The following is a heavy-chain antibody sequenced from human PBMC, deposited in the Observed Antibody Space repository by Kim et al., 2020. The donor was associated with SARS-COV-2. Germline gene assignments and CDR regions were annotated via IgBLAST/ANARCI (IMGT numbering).Heavy chain of an antibody. CDR1: GFTFNIYA. Sequence: GGSLRLSCAASGFTFNIYAMHWVRQAPGKGLEWVALISNDGNNEYYSDSVKGRFTLSRDNSKNTLYLQMNSLRPEDTALYYCARKNDYGDYVGATDYWGQGTLVTVSS. CDR2: ISNDGNNE. CDR3: ARKNDYGDYVGATDY. V-gene: IGHV3-30-3*01. D-gene: IGHD4-17*01. J-gene: IGHJ4*02.